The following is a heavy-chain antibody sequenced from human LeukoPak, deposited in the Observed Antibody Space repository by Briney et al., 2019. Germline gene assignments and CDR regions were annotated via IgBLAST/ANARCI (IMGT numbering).Heavy chain of an antibody. J-gene: IGHJ3*02. Sequence: GGSLRLSCAASGFIVSSNYMSWVRQAPGKGLEWVSVIYSGGSTYYADSVKGRFTISRDNSKNTLYLQMNSLRAEDTAVYYCAGSYRADDSFDIWGQGTMVTVSS. CDR1: GFIVSSNY. CDR3: AGSYRADDSFDI. D-gene: IGHD1-26*01. CDR2: IYSGGST. V-gene: IGHV3-66*01.